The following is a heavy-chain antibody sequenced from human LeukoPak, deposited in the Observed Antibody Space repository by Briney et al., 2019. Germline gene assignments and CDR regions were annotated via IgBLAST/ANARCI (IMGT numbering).Heavy chain of an antibody. CDR3: ARDSGTNGYYFEYFHH. V-gene: IGHV3-7*01. CDR2: IKQDGSEK. CDR1: GFTFSGYW. D-gene: IGHD3-22*01. J-gene: IGHJ1*01. Sequence: GGSLPLSCAASGFTFSGYWMAWVRQAPGRGLEWVAHIKQDGSEKNYVDPVKGRFTISRDNAKNSVYLQMNSLRPEDTAVYYCARDSGTNGYYFEYFHHWGQGTLVTVSS.